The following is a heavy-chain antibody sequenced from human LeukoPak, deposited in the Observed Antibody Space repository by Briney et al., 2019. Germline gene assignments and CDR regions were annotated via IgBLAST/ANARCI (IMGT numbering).Heavy chain of an antibody. CDR1: GFIVSSNY. V-gene: IGHV3-66*01. D-gene: IGHD3-9*01. CDR2: IYNDGRT. CDR3: ARLTWPFDDDVSQTGFEY. Sequence: LPGGSLRLSCAATGFIVSSNYMSWVRQASGKGLEWVSVIYNDGRTSYADSVKGRFTISRDNSKNTLYLQMNSLRAEDTAVYYCARLTWPFDDDVSQTGFEYWGQGTLVTVS. J-gene: IGHJ4*02.